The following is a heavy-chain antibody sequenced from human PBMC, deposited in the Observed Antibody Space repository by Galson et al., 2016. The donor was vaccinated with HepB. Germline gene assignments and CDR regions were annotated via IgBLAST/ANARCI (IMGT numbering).Heavy chain of an antibody. V-gene: IGHV3-74*01. CDR2: INNDGSRT. CDR1: GFTFSSHW. CDR3: ARDTHDYGDSGPYY. J-gene: IGHJ4*02. Sequence: SLRLSCAVSGFTFSSHWMHWVRQAPGKGLVWVSRINNDGSRTDYADSMKGRFTISRDNAKNTLSLQMDSLRVEDTAVYYCARDTHDYGDSGPYYWGQGTLVTVSS. D-gene: IGHD4-17*01.